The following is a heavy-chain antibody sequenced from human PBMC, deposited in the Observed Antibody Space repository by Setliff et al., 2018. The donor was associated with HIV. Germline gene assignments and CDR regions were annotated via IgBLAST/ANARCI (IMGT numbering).Heavy chain of an antibody. J-gene: IGHJ4*02. CDR1: GDSMSTYY. Sequence: PSETPSLTCSLSGDSMSTYYWSWIRQTAGKGLEWIGRIHNSGNTNYNPSFMSRVSMSVDTSKSQFSLKLRSVTAADTAVYFCARGYSSAFFHEFFDYWGQGTLVTVSS. D-gene: IGHD6-25*01. V-gene: IGHV4-4*07. CDR2: IHNSGNT. CDR3: ARGYSSAFFHEFFDY.